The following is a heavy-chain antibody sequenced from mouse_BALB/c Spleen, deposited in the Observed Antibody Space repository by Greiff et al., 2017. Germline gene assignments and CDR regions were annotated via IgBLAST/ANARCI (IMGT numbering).Heavy chain of an antibody. CDR1: GYTFTSYY. D-gene: IGHD2-12*01. J-gene: IGHJ3*01. CDR3: ARKGNHDGFAY. V-gene: IGHV1S56*01. Sequence: VKLQESGPELVKPGASVRISCKASGYTFTSYYIHWVKQRPGQGLEWIGWIYPGNVNTKYNEKFKGKATLTADKSSSTAYMQLSSLTSEDSAVYFCARKGNHDGFAYWGQGTLVTVSA. CDR2: IYPGNVNT.